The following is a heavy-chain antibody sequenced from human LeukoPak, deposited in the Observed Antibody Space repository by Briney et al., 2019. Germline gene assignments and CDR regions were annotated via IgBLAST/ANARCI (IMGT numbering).Heavy chain of an antibody. V-gene: IGHV4-59*01. CDR1: GGSINSDY. CDR2: IFYSGDT. D-gene: IGHD1-26*01. CDR3: ARLGGSPPLSAFDI. J-gene: IGHJ3*02. Sequence: PSETLSLTCTVSGGSINSDYWTWIRQPPGKGLEWVGYIFYSGDTNYNPSLKSRVTISLDTSKNQVSLKLSSVTAADTAVYYCARLGGSPPLSAFDIWGQGTMVTVSS.